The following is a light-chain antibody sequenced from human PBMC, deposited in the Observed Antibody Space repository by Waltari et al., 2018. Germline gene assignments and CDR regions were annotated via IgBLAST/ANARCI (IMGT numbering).Light chain of an antibody. CDR1: TIENKH. J-gene: IGLJ3*02. CDR3: QMWDNTWV. V-gene: IGLV3-9*01. CDR2: SDV. Sequence: SYELTQPLSVSVALGQTARMSCAGITIENKHVHWYQQRPGQAPVLVIHSDVNRPSGIPERFSGSTSGNTATLTITRAQAGDEADYYCQMWDNTWVFGGGTKLTVL.